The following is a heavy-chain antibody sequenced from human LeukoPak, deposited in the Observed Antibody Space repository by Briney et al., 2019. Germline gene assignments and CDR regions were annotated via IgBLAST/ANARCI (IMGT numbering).Heavy chain of an antibody. J-gene: IGHJ4*02. V-gene: IGHV4-39*07. CDR1: GGSISSSSYY. CDR2: IYYSGST. D-gene: IGHD3-10*01. Sequence: PSETLSLTCTVSGGSISSSSYYWGWIRQPPGKGLEWIGSIYYSGSTYYNPSLKSRVTISVDTSKNQFSLKLSSVTAADTAVYYCARGLPGFGEFLDYWGQGTLVTVSS. CDR3: ARGLPGFGEFLDY.